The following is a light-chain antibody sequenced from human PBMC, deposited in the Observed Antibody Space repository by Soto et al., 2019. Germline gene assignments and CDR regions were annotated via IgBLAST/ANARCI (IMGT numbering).Light chain of an antibody. CDR2: DVT. J-gene: IGLJ2*01. V-gene: IGLV2-11*01. CDR3: CSYAGSYTLV. CDR1: SSDVGGYNF. Sequence: QSVLTQPRSVSGSPGQSVTISCTGTSSDVGGYNFVSWYQQHPGKAPKLIIYDVTKRPSGVPDRFSGSKSGDTASLTISELQTEDEADYYCCSYAGSYTLVLGGGTKLTVL.